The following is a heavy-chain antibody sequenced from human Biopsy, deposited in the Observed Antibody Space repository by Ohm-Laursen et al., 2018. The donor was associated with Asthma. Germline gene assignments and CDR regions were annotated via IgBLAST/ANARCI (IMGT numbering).Heavy chain of an antibody. Sequence: SLRLSCSASGFTFSSYGMYWVRQAPGKELEWVAVMSYDGRNKYYADSVKGRFTISRDNSKNTLYLQMNSLKAEDTAVYYCAKDTEGRYDFWSGFSYNYYGMDVWGQGTTVTVSS. CDR2: MSYDGRNK. CDR1: GFTFSSYG. D-gene: IGHD3-3*01. J-gene: IGHJ6*02. CDR3: AKDTEGRYDFWSGFSYNYYGMDV. V-gene: IGHV3-30*18.